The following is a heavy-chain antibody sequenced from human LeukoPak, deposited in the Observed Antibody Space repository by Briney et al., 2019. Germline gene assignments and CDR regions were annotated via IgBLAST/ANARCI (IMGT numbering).Heavy chain of an antibody. Sequence: PSETLSLTCAVYGGSFSGYYWSWIRQPPGKGLEWIGEINHSGSTNYNPSLKSRVTISVDTSKNQFSLKLSSVTAADTAVYYCAREKVLRPWYYYHYGMDVWGQGTTVSVSS. D-gene: IGHD3-3*01. CDR3: AREKVLRPWYYYHYGMDV. J-gene: IGHJ6*02. CDR1: GGSFSGYY. V-gene: IGHV4-34*01. CDR2: INHSGST.